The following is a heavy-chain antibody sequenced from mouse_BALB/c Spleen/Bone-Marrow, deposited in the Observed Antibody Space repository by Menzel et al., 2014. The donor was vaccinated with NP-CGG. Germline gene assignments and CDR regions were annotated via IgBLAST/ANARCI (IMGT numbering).Heavy chain of an antibody. D-gene: IGHD1-1*01. V-gene: IGHV10-1*02. CDR1: GFTFNTYA. J-gene: IGHJ4*01. CDR2: IRSKSNNYAT. Sequence: EVHLVESGGGLMQPKGSLKLSCAASGFTFNTYAMNWVRQAPGKGLEWVARIRSKSNNYATYYADSVKDRFTISRDDSQSMLYLQMNNLKTEDTAMYYCVRHSYYYGSSYYAMDYWGQGASVTVSS. CDR3: VRHSYYYGSSYYAMDY.